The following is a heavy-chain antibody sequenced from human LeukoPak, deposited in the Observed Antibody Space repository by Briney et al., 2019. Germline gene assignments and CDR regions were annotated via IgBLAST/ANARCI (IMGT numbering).Heavy chain of an antibody. Sequence: GGSLRLSCAASGFTFDDYAMHWVRQAPGKGLEWVSGISWNSGSIGYADSVKGRFTISRDNAKNSLYLQMNSLRAEDTTLYYCAKDSAYYYDSSGSDDAFDIWGQGTMVTVSS. CDR3: AKDSAYYYDSSGSDDAFDI. J-gene: IGHJ3*02. V-gene: IGHV3-9*01. D-gene: IGHD3-22*01. CDR2: ISWNSGSI. CDR1: GFTFDDYA.